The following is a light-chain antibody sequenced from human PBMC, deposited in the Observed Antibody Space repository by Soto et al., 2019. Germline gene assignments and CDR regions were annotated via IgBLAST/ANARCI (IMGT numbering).Light chain of an antibody. CDR1: SSDVGSYDF. Sequence: QSVLTQPASVSASPGQSITISCTGTSSDVGSYDFVSWYQPHPGEGPKLMIFDVSSRPSGVSDRFSGSKSGNTASLTISGLQAEDEGDYYCSSYTSSSTHGFGSGTKRTVL. CDR3: SSYTSSSTHG. J-gene: IGLJ1*01. V-gene: IGLV2-14*03. CDR2: DVS.